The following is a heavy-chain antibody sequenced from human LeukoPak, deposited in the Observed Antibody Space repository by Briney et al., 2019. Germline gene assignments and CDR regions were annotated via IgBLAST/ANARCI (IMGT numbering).Heavy chain of an antibody. D-gene: IGHD4-17*01. Sequence: GGSLRLSCAASGFTFSSYAMNWVRQAPGKGLEWVSDISASGGTTYYADSVRGRFTISRDNSKNTLYLQINSLRAEDTAVYYCAKVISAGIGDYYFDYWGQGTLVTVSS. V-gene: IGHV3-23*01. J-gene: IGHJ4*02. CDR1: GFTFSSYA. CDR2: ISASGGTT. CDR3: AKVISAGIGDYYFDY.